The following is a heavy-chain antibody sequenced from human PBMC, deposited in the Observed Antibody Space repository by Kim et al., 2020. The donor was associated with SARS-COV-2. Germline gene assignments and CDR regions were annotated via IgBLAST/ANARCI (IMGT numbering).Heavy chain of an antibody. CDR2: ISYDGSNK. V-gene: IGHV3-33*05. Sequence: GGSLRLSCAASGFTLSSYGMHWVRQAPGKGLEWVAVISYDGSNKYYADSVKGRFTISRDNSKNTLYLQMNSLRAEDTAVYYCARDEWEIRTFEYWGQGTL. CDR1: GFTLSSYG. J-gene: IGHJ4*02. D-gene: IGHD1-26*01. CDR3: ARDEWEIRTFEY.